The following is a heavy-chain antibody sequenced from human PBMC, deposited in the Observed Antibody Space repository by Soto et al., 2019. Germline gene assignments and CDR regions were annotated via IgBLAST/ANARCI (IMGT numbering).Heavy chain of an antibody. J-gene: IGHJ6*02. V-gene: IGHV3-11*01. CDR2: ISSSASII. D-gene: IGHD3-9*01. CDR1: GFTFSDYY. Sequence: GGSLRLCCAASGFTFSDYYMSWIRQAPGKGLEWISSISSSASIIYYGDSVKGRFTISRDNARNSLFLQVNSLRAEDTAVYYCARDRLANVWGQGTTVTVSS. CDR3: ARDRLANV.